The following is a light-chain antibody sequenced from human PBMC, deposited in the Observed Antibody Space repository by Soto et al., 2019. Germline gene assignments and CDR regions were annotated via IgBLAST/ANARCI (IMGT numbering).Light chain of an antibody. Sequence: VLTQSPATLSVSPGERATLSCRACQNIHTNLAWYQQKPGQAPRLLIYGASSRATGIPDRFSGSGSGTEFTLTISSLQPDDSATYYCQQYNSYSSTFGQGTKVDIK. CDR1: QNIHTN. CDR3: QQYNSYSST. J-gene: IGKJ1*01. V-gene: IGKV3D-15*01. CDR2: GAS.